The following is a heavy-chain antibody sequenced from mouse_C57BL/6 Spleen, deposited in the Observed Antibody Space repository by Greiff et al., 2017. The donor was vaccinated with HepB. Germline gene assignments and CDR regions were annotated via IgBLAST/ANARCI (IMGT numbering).Heavy chain of an antibody. Sequence: QVHVKQPGAELVKPGASVKMSCKASGYTFTSYWITWVKQRPGQGLEWIGDIYPGSGSTNYNEKFKSKATLTVDTSSSTAYMQLSSLTSEDSAVYYCARFYYGSRGAMDYWGQGTSVTVSS. J-gene: IGHJ4*01. CDR3: ARFYYGSRGAMDY. CDR2: IYPGSGST. D-gene: IGHD1-1*01. V-gene: IGHV1-55*01. CDR1: GYTFTSYW.